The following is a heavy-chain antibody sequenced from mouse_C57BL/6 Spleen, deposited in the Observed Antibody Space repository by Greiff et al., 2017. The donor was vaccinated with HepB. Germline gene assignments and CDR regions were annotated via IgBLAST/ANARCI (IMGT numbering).Heavy chain of an antibody. V-gene: IGHV1-63*01. CDR1: GYTFTNYW. D-gene: IGHD1-1*01. J-gene: IGHJ2*01. CDR2: IYPGGGYT. Sequence: QVHVKQSGAELVRPGTSVKMSCKASGYTFTNYWIGWAQQRPGHGLEWIGDIYPGGGYTNYNEKFKGKATLTADKSSSTAYMQFSSLTSEDSAIYYCARYYGSSHYFDYWGQGTTLTVSS. CDR3: ARYYGSSHYFDY.